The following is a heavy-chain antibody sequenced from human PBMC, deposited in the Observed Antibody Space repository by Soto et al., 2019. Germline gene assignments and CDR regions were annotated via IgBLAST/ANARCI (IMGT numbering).Heavy chain of an antibody. D-gene: IGHD3-10*01. CDR1: GGSISSGGYS. CDR3: ARAPPGPSPRWVL. V-gene: IGHV4-30-2*06. J-gene: IGHJ6*02. Sequence: QLQLRESGSGLVKPSETLSLTCTVSGGSISSGGYSWSWIGQSPEKGLEWLGCIYPTGTTYYHPSLKSRVTISVDTSRNQFSLNLTSVTAADTAVYFCARAPPGPSPRWVLWGQGTTVTVSS. CDR2: IYPTGTT.